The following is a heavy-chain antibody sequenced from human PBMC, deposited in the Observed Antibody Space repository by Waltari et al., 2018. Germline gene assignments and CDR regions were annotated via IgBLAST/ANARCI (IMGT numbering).Heavy chain of an antibody. D-gene: IGHD5-18*01. CDR1: GGSISSYY. J-gene: IGHJ4*02. Sequence: QVQLQESGPGLVKPSETLSLTCTVSGGSISSYYWSWIRQPPGKGLEWIGYIYYSGSTNYNPSLKSRVTISVDTSKNQFSLKLSSVTAADTAVYYCARGGGYSYGGDDYWGQGTLVTVSS. CDR2: IYYSGST. V-gene: IGHV4-59*01. CDR3: ARGGGYSYGGDDY.